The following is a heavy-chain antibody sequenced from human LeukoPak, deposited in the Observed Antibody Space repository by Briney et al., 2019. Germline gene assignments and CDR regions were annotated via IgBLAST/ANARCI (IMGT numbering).Heavy chain of an antibody. D-gene: IGHD3-16*01. CDR2: LRGDSRT. CDR3: AKASWVSSADAVL. J-gene: IGHJ4*02. V-gene: IGHV3-23*03. Sequence: GGSLRLSCVASGFTFSSYAMSWVRQAPARGLEWVASLRGDSRTFYADSVKGRFTLSRDESRNTVYLQLTYLRVEDTAVYYCAKASWVSSADAVLWGQRAPVTVSS. CDR1: GFTFSSYA.